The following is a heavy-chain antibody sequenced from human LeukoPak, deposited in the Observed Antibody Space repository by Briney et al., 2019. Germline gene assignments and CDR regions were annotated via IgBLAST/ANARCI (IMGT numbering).Heavy chain of an antibody. CDR1: GFKFIDYY. J-gene: IGHJ6*03. Sequence: GASVKVSCKLSGFKFIDYYMHWVQQAPGKGVEWMGLVDPEDGETRVAEKFQGRVTITADTSTDTAYMELSSLRSEDTAVYYCATGGEPGDNTHDYYYYMDVWGKGTSVTVSS. CDR3: ATGGEPGDNTHDYYYYMDV. D-gene: IGHD1-26*01. V-gene: IGHV1-69-2*01. CDR2: VDPEDGET.